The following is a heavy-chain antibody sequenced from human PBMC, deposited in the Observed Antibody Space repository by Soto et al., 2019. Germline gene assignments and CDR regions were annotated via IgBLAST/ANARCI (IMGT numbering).Heavy chain of an antibody. D-gene: IGHD2-2*01. CDR2: ISYDASNK. CDR1: GFNFNNHA. Sequence: GGSLRLSCAASGFNFNNHAMHWVRQAPGRGLEWVAVISYDASNKYYADSVKGRFTISRDNSKYTLYLQMNSLREEDTAVFYCAREEYGQRFFDHWGRGSLVTVSS. J-gene: IGHJ4*02. CDR3: AREEYGQRFFDH. V-gene: IGHV3-30-3*01.